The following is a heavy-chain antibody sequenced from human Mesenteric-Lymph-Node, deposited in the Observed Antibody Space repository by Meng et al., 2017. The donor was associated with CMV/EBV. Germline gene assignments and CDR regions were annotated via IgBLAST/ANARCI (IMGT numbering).Heavy chain of an antibody. CDR1: GGSISPYY. D-gene: IGHD5-24*01. CDR2: IYYSGTT. V-gene: IGHV4-59*01. Sequence: SETLSLTCTVSGGSISPYYWSWIRQPPGKRLEWIAYIYYSGTTDYNPALKSRVTISVDTSKNQFSLSLSSETAADTAVYYCARAPYNMRNIIGFDSWGQGTLVTVSS. CDR3: ARAPYNMRNIIGFDS. J-gene: IGHJ4*03.